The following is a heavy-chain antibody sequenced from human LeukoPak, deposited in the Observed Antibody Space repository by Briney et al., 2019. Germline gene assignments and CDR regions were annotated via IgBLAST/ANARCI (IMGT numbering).Heavy chain of an antibody. J-gene: IGHJ6*03. CDR1: GYTFTSYA. Sequence: GASVKVSCKASGYTFTSYAMHWARQAPGQRLEWMGWINAGNGNTKYSQEFQGRVTITRDTSASTAYMELSSLRSEDMAVYYCARVNRYYYYYYMDVWGKGTTVTVSS. D-gene: IGHD1-14*01. V-gene: IGHV1-3*03. CDR3: ARVNRYYYYYYMDV. CDR2: INAGNGNT.